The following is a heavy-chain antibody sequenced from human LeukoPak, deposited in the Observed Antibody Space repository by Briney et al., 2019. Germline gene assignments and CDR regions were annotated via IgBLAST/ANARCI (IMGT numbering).Heavy chain of an antibody. CDR3: ARTPGISVAGTGYFDY. CDR2: ISGSGGTT. CDR1: GITFSTYA. J-gene: IGHJ4*02. D-gene: IGHD6-19*01. Sequence: GGSLRLSCAASGITFSTYAMGWVRQAPGKGLEWVSIISGSGGTTHYADPVKGRFTISRVNSKDTLYLQMNSLRAEDTAVYYCARTPGISVAGTGYFDYWGQGTLVTVSS. V-gene: IGHV3-23*01.